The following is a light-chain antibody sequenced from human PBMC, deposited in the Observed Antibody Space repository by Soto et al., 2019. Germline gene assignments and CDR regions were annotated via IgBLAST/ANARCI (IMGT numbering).Light chain of an antibody. V-gene: IGKV1-39*01. CDR1: QNINNY. CDR2: DAS. CDR3: QQSYSTPIYS. J-gene: IGKJ2*01. Sequence: DIQMTQSPSSLSASVGDRVTITCQASQNINNYLNWYQQKPGRAPKLLIYDASNLEAGVPSRFRGSGSGTDFTLTISNLQPEDFATYYCQQSYSTPIYSFGQGTKVDIK.